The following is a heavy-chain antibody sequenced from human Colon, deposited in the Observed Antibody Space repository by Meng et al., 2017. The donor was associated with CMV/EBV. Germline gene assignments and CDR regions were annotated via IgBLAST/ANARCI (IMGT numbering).Heavy chain of an antibody. D-gene: IGHD2-8*02. J-gene: IGHJ6*02. CDR2: IYPGDSDT. CDR1: GYNFASYW. CDR3: ARLGYCTSSACKGYNYGMNV. Sequence: GTLKISCQGSGYNFASYWIAWVRQMPGKGLEWMGVIYPGDSDTRYNPSFEGQVTFSVDKSISSAYLQFNGLRASDTAIYYCARLGYCTSSACKGYNYGMNVWGQGTTVTVSS. V-gene: IGHV5-51*01.